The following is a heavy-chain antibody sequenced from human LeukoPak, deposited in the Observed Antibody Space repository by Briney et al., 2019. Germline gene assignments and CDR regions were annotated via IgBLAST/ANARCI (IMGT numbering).Heavy chain of an antibody. Sequence: AASVKVSCKASAYTFTGYYMHWVRQAPGQGLEWMGIFNPNGGAASFAQKFQGRVTMTRDTSTSTVYMELSSLTSEDTAVYSCARGLGLVGATGGYFDYWGQGTLVTVSS. J-gene: IGHJ4*02. CDR1: AYTFTGYY. D-gene: IGHD1-26*01. CDR2: FNPNGGAA. V-gene: IGHV1-46*01. CDR3: ARGLGLVGATGGYFDY.